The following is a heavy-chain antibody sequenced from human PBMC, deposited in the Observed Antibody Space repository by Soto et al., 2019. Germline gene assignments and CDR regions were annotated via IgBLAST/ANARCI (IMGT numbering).Heavy chain of an antibody. D-gene: IGHD2-2*02. CDR1: GLTFSSYA. V-gene: IGHV3-23*01. CDR2: ISGSGGST. Sequence: GGSLRLSCAASGLTFSSYAMSWVRQAPGKGLEWVSAISGSGGSTYYADSVKGRFTISRDNSKNTLYLQMNSLRAEDTAVYYCAKGQCSSTSCYILNYYYYYYMDVWGKGTTVTVSS. CDR3: AKGQCSSTSCYILNYYYYYYMDV. J-gene: IGHJ6*03.